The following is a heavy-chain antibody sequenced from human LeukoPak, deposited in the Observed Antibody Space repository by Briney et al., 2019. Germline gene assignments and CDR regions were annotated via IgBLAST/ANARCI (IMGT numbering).Heavy chain of an antibody. CDR1: HYIFTNYG. D-gene: IGHD3-9*01. J-gene: IGHJ6*03. Sequence: GASVKVSCKASHYIFTNYGITWVRQAPGQGLEWMGWINTNTGNPTYAQGFTGRFVFSLDTSVSTAYLQISSLKAEDTAVYYCARASLPYYDILTGYYSYYYYYYMDVWGKGTTVTVSS. V-gene: IGHV7-4-1*02. CDR2: INTNTGNP. CDR3: ARASLPYYDILTGYYSYYYYYYMDV.